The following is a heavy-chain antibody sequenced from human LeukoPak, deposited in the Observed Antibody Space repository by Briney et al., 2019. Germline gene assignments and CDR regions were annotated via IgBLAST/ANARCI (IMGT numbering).Heavy chain of an antibody. Sequence: GTSLRLSCAASGFTFISYAIHWVRQAPGKGLEWVAFIRYDGSNKYYADSVKGRFTISRDNSKNTLYLQMNSLRAEDTAVYYCAKDETDAYYYDSSGYSSDYWGQGTLVTVSS. J-gene: IGHJ4*02. V-gene: IGHV3-30*02. CDR2: IRYDGSNK. CDR3: AKDETDAYYYDSSGYSSDY. CDR1: GFTFISYA. D-gene: IGHD3-22*01.